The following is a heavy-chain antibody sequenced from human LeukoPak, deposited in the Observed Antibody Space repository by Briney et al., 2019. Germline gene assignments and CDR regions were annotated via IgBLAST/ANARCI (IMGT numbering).Heavy chain of an antibody. CDR3: ARDLADSSGWYTGDY. CDR2: IWYDGSNK. CDR1: GFTFSSYG. D-gene: IGHD6-19*01. J-gene: IGHJ4*02. Sequence: GRSLGLSCAASGFTFSSYGMHWVRQAPGKGLEWVAVIWYDGSNKYYADSVKGRFTISRDNSKNTLYLQMNSLRAEDTAVYYCARDLADSSGWYTGDYWGQGTLVTVSS. V-gene: IGHV3-33*01.